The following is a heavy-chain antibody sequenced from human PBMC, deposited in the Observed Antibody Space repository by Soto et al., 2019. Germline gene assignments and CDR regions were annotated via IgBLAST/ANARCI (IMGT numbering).Heavy chain of an antibody. V-gene: IGHV4-59*01. J-gene: IGHJ5*02. D-gene: IGHD1-26*01. CDR3: ARDWDSAGLFDP. CDR1: GASITTYY. Sequence: PSETLSLTCSVSGASITTYYWSWIRQPPGKGLEWIGSISYSGSTKYNPSPESRVMISLDTSKNQFYLRLTSVTAADTALYYCARDWDSAGLFDPWGQGALVTVAS. CDR2: ISYSGST.